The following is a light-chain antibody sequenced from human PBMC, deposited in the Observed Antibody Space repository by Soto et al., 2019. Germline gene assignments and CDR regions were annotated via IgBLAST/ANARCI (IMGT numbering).Light chain of an antibody. CDR3: QQYGSSGT. V-gene: IGKV3-20*01. CDR1: QSVSKNY. Sequence: EILLTQSPGTLSLSPGERATLSCRASQSVSKNYLAWYQQKPGQAPRLLIYGASNRATGIPDRLSGSGSGTEYTLTISRMEPEDFAVYYCQQYGSSGTFGQGTKVDIK. J-gene: IGKJ1*01. CDR2: GAS.